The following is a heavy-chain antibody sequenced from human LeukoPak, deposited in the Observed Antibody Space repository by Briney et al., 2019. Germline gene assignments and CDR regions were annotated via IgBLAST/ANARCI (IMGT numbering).Heavy chain of an antibody. V-gene: IGHV4-38-2*02. J-gene: IGHJ4*02. Sequence: SETLSLTCTVSGYSISSGYYWSWIRPPPGKGLEWIGSIYYSGNTYYNPSLKSRVTISVDTSKNQFSLKLSSVTAADTAVYYCARGLVAPRSFDYWGQGTLVTVSS. D-gene: IGHD5-12*01. CDR2: IYYSGNT. CDR3: ARGLVAPRSFDY. CDR1: GYSISSGYY.